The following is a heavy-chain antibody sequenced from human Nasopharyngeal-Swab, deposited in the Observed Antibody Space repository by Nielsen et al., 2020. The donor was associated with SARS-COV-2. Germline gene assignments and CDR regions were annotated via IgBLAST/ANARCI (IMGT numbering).Heavy chain of an antibody. CDR1: GYSFTSYW. D-gene: IGHD6-13*01. CDR3: ARHPEQQLARGYYYYYYMDV. CDR2: IDPSDSYT. V-gene: IGHV5-10-1*01. Sequence: GGSLRLSCKGSGYSFTSYWISWVRQMPGKGLEWMGRIDPSDSYTNYSPSFQGHVTISADKSISTAYLQWSSLKASDTAMYYCARHPEQQLARGYYYYYYMDVWGKGTTVTVSS. J-gene: IGHJ6*03.